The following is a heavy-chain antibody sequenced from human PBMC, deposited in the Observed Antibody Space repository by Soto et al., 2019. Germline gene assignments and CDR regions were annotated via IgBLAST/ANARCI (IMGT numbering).Heavy chain of an antibody. V-gene: IGHV4-39*01. Sequence: QLQLQESGPGLVKPSETLSLTCTVSGGSISSSDHYWGWIRQSPGTGLEWIGSILYSGKTHYNPSLESRLTILVDTSKNQSSLKLASVTAADTAVYYCARPLGPMVSVGGSFAIWGQGRLVTVSS. J-gene: IGHJ3*02. CDR1: GGSISSSDHY. CDR3: ARPLGPMVSVGGSFAI. D-gene: IGHD3-10*01. CDR2: ILYSGKT.